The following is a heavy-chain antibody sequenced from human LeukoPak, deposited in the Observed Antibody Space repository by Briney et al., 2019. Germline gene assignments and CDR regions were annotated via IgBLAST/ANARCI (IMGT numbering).Heavy chain of an antibody. Sequence: ASVKVSCKASGYTFTSYAMHWVRQAPGQRLEWMGWINAGNGNTKYSQKFQGRVTITRDTSASTAYMELSSLRSEDTAVYYCARVKYSSGWYEAPLDYWGQGTLATVSS. CDR1: GYTFTSYA. J-gene: IGHJ4*02. CDR2: INAGNGNT. V-gene: IGHV1-3*01. D-gene: IGHD6-19*01. CDR3: ARVKYSSGWYEAPLDY.